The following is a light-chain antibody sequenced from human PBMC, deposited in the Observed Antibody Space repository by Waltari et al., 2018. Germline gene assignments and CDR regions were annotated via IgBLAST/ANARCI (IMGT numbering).Light chain of an antibody. CDR2: EVS. CDR3: SSYTSSSTLVV. J-gene: IGLJ1*01. V-gene: IGLV2-14*01. Sequence: QYALTKPASVSGSPGQSSTISGTGTCSEVGGYNYVSWYQQHPGKDPKLMMYEVSNRPPGVCNRFPGAKPGNTAALTSSRPQAEDEAVYYCSSYTSSSTLVVFGTGTKVTV. CDR1: CSEVGGYNY.